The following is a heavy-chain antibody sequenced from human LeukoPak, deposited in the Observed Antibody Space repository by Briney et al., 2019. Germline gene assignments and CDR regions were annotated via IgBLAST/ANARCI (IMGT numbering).Heavy chain of an antibody. CDR1: GYSVPAYY. J-gene: IGHJ6*04. CDR2: ISPQNGGT. D-gene: IGHD1-14*01. Sequence: ASVKVSCKASGYSVPAYYVHWLRLAPGQGLEWMGWISPQNGGTNYAQKFQGRVTMTSDTSVSTVYMELNRLRSDDTAVYYCARDAGGHAEARYGMDVWGKGAPVIVSS. CDR3: ARDAGGHAEARYGMDV. V-gene: IGHV1-2*02.